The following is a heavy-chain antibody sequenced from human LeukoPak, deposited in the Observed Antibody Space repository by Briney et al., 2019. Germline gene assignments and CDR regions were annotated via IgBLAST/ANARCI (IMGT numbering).Heavy chain of an antibody. CDR2: IKQDGSEK. V-gene: IGHV3-7*01. D-gene: IGHD6-6*01. J-gene: IGHJ4*02. CDR3: ARDSRLGSSGLDY. CDR1: GFTFSSYW. Sequence: GGSLRLSCAASGFTFSSYWMTWVRQAPGKGLEWVGNIKQDGSEKYYVDSVKGRFTISRDNAKNSLYLQMNSLRAEDTAVYYCARDSRLGSSGLDYWGQGTLVTVSS.